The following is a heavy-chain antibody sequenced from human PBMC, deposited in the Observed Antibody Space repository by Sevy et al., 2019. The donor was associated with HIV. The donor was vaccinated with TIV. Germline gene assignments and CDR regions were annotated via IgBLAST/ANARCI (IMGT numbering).Heavy chain of an antibody. J-gene: IGHJ4*02. D-gene: IGHD5-18*01. Sequence: GGSLRLSCAASGLTFSTYGMHWVRQAPGKGLEWVAVISYDGNIQYYADSVKGRFTVSRDNSKNTLYLQMNSLRAEDSAVYYGAKDQGGYNDAPGYWGQGTLVTVSS. CDR1: GLTFSTYG. V-gene: IGHV3-30*18. CDR3: AKDQGGYNDAPGY. CDR2: ISYDGNIQ.